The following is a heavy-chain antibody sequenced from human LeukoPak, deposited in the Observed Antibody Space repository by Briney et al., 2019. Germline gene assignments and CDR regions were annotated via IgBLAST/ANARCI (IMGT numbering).Heavy chain of an antibody. CDR3: ARDINYYDSSGYYFWFDP. CDR2: ISAYNGNT. CDR1: GYTFTSYG. Sequence: ASVKVSCKASGYTFTSYGISWVRQAPGQGLEWMGWISAYNGNTNYAQKFQGRVTITADKSTSTAYMELSSLRSEDTAVYYCARDINYYDSSGYYFWFDPWGQGTLVTVSS. D-gene: IGHD3-22*01. V-gene: IGHV1-18*01. J-gene: IGHJ5*02.